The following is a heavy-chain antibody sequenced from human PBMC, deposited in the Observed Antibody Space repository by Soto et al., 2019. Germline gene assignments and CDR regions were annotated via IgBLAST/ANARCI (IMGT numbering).Heavy chain of an antibody. V-gene: IGHV3-33*01. CDR3: ARDRAKQQPHLGY. J-gene: IGHJ4*02. Sequence: VAVIWYDGSNKYYADSVKGRFTISRDNSKNTLYLQMNSLRAEDTAVYYCARDRAKQQPHLGYWGQGTLVTVSS. D-gene: IGHD6-13*01. CDR2: IWYDGSNK.